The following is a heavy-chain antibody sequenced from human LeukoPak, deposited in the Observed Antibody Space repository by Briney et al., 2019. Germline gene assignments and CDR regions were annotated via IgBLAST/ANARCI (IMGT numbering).Heavy chain of an antibody. CDR3: ARLWFGTYYYYYMDV. V-gene: IGHV4-38-2*01. Sequence: PSETLSLTCAVSGYSISSGYYWGWIRQLPGKGLEWIGSIYHSGSTYYNPSLKSRVTISVDTSKNQFSLKLSSVTAADTAVYYCARLWFGTYYYYYMDVWGKGTTVTVSS. D-gene: IGHD3-10*01. CDR2: IYHSGST. J-gene: IGHJ6*03. CDR1: GYSISSGYY.